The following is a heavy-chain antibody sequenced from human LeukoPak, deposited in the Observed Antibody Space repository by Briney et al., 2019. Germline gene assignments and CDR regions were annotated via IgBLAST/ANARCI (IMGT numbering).Heavy chain of an antibody. V-gene: IGHV3-13*01. CDR2: IGTAGDT. D-gene: IGHD3-10*01. CDR3: ARAGLRGALDY. CDR1: GFTFSSYD. J-gene: IGHJ4*02. Sequence: GGSLRLSCAASGFTFSSYDMHWVRHATGKGLEWVSAIGTAGDTYYPGSVKGRFTISRENAKNSLYLQMNSLRAGDTAVYYCARAGLRGALDYWGQGTLVTVSS.